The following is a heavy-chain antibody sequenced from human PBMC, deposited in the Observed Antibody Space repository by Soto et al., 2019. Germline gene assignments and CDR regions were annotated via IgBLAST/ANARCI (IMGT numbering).Heavy chain of an antibody. CDR1: GFTFSNYA. D-gene: IGHD6-13*01. V-gene: IGHV3-30-3*01. Sequence: QVQLVESGGGVVQPGRSLRLSCAASGFTFSNYALHWVRQAPGKGLEWLAVITDDGSNKYYTDSVKGRFTISRDNSKNTLYLQMNSLRAEDTAVYYCARDRFASSWSYFDYWGQGTPVTVSS. CDR3: ARDRFASSWSYFDY. CDR2: ITDDGSNK. J-gene: IGHJ4*02.